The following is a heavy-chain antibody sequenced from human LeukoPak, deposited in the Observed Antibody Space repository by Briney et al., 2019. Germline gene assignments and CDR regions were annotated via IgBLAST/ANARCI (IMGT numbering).Heavy chain of an antibody. CDR3: ARDYEWLSLPAGGTFDY. V-gene: IGHV3-30*01. J-gene: IGHJ4*02. Sequence: GGYLRLYCAASGFTFSSYAMHWVRQAPGKGLEWVAVISYDGSNKYYADSVKGRFTISRDNSKNTLYLQMNSLRAEDTAVYYCARDYEWLSLPAGGTFDYWAREPWSPSPQ. D-gene: IGHD3-3*01. CDR2: ISYDGSNK. CDR1: GFTFSSYA.